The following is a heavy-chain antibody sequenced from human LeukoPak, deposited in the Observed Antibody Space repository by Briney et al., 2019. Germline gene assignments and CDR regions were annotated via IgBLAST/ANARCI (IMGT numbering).Heavy chain of an antibody. CDR3: AREIYSSGADAFDI. D-gene: IGHD6-19*01. J-gene: IGHJ3*02. CDR2: IWYDGSNK. V-gene: IGHV3-33*01. Sequence: PGGSLRLSCAASGFTFSSYGMHWVRQAPGKGLEWVAVIWYDGSNKYYADSVKGRFTISRDNSKNTLYLQMNSLRAEDTAVYYCAREIYSSGADAFDIWGQGTMVTVSS. CDR1: GFTFSSYG.